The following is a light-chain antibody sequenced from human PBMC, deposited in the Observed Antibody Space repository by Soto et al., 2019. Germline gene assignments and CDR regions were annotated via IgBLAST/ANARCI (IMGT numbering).Light chain of an antibody. CDR3: QHRSNWPPAPT. J-gene: IGKJ4*01. CDR2: DAS. V-gene: IGKV3-11*01. Sequence: EIVLTQSPGTLSLSPGERATLSCRASQTVTCCLAWYQQIPGQAPRLLIYDASNRASGIPARFSGSGSGTDFTLTISSLEPEDFAVYYCQHRSNWPPAPTFGGGTKVDIK. CDR1: QTVTCC.